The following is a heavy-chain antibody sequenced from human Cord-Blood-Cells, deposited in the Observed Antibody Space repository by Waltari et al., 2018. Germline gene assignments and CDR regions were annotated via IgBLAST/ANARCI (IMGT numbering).Heavy chain of an antibody. CDR1: GGSFSGYY. D-gene: IGHD6-19*01. J-gene: IGHJ4*02. V-gene: IGHV4-34*01. CDR3: ARAGAGWDYFDY. Sequence: QVQLQQWGAGLLKPSETLSLTCAVYGGSFSGYYWSWIRQPPGKGLEWIGEIKHSGSTNYNPALKSRVTISVDTSKNQFSLKLSSVTAADTAGYYWARAGAGWDYFDYWGQGTLVTVSS. CDR2: IKHSGST.